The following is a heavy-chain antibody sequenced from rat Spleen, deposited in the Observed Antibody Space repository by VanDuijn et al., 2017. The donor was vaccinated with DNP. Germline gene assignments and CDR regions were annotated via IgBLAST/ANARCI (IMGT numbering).Heavy chain of an antibody. CDR3: ARHVLPLRVWDY. V-gene: IGHV5-22*01. Sequence: EVRLVESGGDLVQPGRSLKLSCTASGFTLSDYYMAWVRQAPAKGLEWVAYINYYGDSNYNGDSVKGRFTISRDNAKSTLYLQMNSLRSEDMATYYCARHVLPLRVWDYWGQGVMVTVSS. D-gene: IGHD1-4*01. J-gene: IGHJ2*01. CDR2: INYYGDSN. CDR1: GFTLSDYY.